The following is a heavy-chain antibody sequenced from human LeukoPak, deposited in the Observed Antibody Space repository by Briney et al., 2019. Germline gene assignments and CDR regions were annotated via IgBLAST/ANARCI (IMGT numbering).Heavy chain of an antibody. CDR3: ARAPRGFCSGGSCFDF. Sequence: ASVKVSCKASGYTFGAYYMYWVRQAPGQGLEWMGWIRPNSGGTNYTQKFQGRVTMTRDTSISTAYMELSRLRSDDTAVYYCARAPRGFCSGGSCFDFWGQGTLVTVSS. D-gene: IGHD2-15*01. J-gene: IGHJ4*02. CDR2: IRPNSGGT. CDR1: GYTFGAYY. V-gene: IGHV1-2*02.